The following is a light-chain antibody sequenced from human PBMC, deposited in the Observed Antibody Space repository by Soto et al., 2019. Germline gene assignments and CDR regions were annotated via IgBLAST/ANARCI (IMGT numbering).Light chain of an antibody. Sequence: EIVLTQSPATLSLSPGERATLSCRASQSVSSSLAWYQQKPGQAPRLLIYDASNRATGIPARFSGSGSGTDFTLTTSSLEPEDLAVYYCQQRNSWPPLTFGGGTTVEIK. CDR3: QQRNSWPPLT. CDR1: QSVSSS. J-gene: IGKJ4*01. V-gene: IGKV3-11*01. CDR2: DAS.